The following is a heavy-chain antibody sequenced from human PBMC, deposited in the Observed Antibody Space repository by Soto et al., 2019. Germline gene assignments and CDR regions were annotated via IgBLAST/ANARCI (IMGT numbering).Heavy chain of an antibody. J-gene: IGHJ4*02. CDR3: ARGYSGYDNAIDY. CDR2: IYSGGST. V-gene: IGHV3-53*01. CDR1: GFIVSSNY. Sequence: LRLSCAASGFIVSSNYMTWVRQAPGKGLEWVSIIYSGGSTYYADSVKGRFTISRDNSKNTLYLQMNSLRAEDTAVYYCARGYSGYDNAIDYWGQGTLVTVSS. D-gene: IGHD5-12*01.